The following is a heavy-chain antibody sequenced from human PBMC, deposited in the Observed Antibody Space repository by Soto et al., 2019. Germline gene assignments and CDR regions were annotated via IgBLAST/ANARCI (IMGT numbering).Heavy chain of an antibody. CDR2: IYYSGST. J-gene: IGHJ5*02. D-gene: IGHD6-6*01. CDR3: ATERSRSSSAGVWLDP. CDR1: GGSISSGGYY. V-gene: IGHV4-31*03. Sequence: SETLSLTCTVSGGSISSGGYYWSWIRQHPGKGLEWIGYIYYSGSTYYNPSLKSRVTISVDTSKNQFSLKLSSVTAADTAVCYCATERSRSSSAGVWLDPWGQGTLVTVYS.